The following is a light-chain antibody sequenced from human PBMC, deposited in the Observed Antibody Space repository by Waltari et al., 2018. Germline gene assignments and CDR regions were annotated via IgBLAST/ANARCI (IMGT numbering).Light chain of an antibody. Sequence: DIVLTQPPDSLPVSLGERATINCKPSQNIFYNSNNKNYLAWYHQKPGQPPKLLIYWASTRQFGVPERFSGSGSGTDFTLTISSLQAEDVAVYYCQQFFGTPWTFGQGTKVEIK. CDR1: QNIFYNSNNKNY. CDR3: QQFFGTPWT. V-gene: IGKV4-1*01. CDR2: WAS. J-gene: IGKJ1*01.